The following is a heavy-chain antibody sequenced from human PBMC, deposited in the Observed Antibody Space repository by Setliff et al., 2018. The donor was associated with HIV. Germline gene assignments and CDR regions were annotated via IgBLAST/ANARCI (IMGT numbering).Heavy chain of an antibody. D-gene: IGHD6-13*01. J-gene: IGHJ6*03. CDR3: ARALIGYTQRGDYYYYMDV. Sequence: PSETLSLTCAVSGGSTSSGGYSWSWIRQPPGKGLEWIGYIYHSGSTYYNPSLKSRVTMSVDTSKNQFSLKLSSVTAADTAVYYCARALIGYTQRGDYYYYMDVWGKGTTVTVSS. CDR1: GGSTSSGGYS. V-gene: IGHV4-30-2*01. CDR2: IYHSGST.